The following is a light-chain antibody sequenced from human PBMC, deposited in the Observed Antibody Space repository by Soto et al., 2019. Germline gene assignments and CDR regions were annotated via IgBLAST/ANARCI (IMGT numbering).Light chain of an antibody. Sequence: EIVMTQSPATLSVSPGERATLSCRASQSVSSKLAWYQQTPGQAPRLLIYGASTRATGIPARFSGSGSGTEFTLTISSLQSEDFAVYYCQQYNNCPITFGQGTRLEIK. CDR2: GAS. J-gene: IGKJ5*01. CDR1: QSVSSK. V-gene: IGKV3-15*01. CDR3: QQYNNCPIT.